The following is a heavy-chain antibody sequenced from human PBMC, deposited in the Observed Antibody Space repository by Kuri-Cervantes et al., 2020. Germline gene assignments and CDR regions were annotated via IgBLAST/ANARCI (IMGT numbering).Heavy chain of an antibody. Sequence: SETLSLTCTVSGGSISSYYWSWIRQPAGKGLEWIVYIYYSWSTNYNPSLKSRVTISVDTSKNQFSLKLSSVTAADPAVYYCARISSSWYLYYGMDVWGQGTTVTVSS. CDR1: GGSISSYY. J-gene: IGHJ6*02. V-gene: IGHV4-59*01. CDR3: ARISSSWYLYYGMDV. D-gene: IGHD6-13*01. CDR2: IYYSWST.